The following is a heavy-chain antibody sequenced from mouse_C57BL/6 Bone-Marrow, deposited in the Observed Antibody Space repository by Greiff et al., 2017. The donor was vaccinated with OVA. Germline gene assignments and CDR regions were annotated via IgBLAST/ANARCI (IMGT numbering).Heavy chain of an antibody. CDR2: IYPRSGNT. CDR1: GYTFTSYG. Sequence: VKVVESGAELARPGASVKLSCKASGYTFTSYGISWVKQRTGQGLEWIGEIYPRSGNTYYNEKFKGKATLTADKSSSTAYMELRSLTSEDSAVYFCARRNYGSRWYFDVWGTGTTVTVSS. D-gene: IGHD1-1*01. V-gene: IGHV1-81*01. CDR3: ARRNYGSRWYFDV. J-gene: IGHJ1*03.